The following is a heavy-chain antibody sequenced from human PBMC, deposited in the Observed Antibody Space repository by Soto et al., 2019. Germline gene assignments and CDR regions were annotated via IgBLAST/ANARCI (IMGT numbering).Heavy chain of an antibody. CDR3: AKDRAGGSSSWYDY. CDR1: GYTFTSYG. CDR2: ISAYNGNT. Sequence: ASVKVSCKASGYTFTSYGISWVRQAPGQGLEWMGWISAYNGNTNYAQKLQGRVTMTTDTSTSTAYMELRSLRSDDTAVYYCAKDRAGGSSSWYDYWGQGTLVTVSS. J-gene: IGHJ4*02. V-gene: IGHV1-18*01. D-gene: IGHD6-13*01.